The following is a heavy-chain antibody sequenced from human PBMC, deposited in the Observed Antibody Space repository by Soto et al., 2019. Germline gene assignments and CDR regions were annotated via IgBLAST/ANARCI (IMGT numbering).Heavy chain of an antibody. CDR1: GFTVSTNY. CDR2: IYSGGST. J-gene: IGHJ4*02. CDR3: ERADGWLQFDY. V-gene: IGHV3-66*01. D-gene: IGHD5-12*01. Sequence: GGSLRLSCAASGFTVSTNYMSWDRPAPGKGLEWVSVIYSGGSTYYADSVKGRFTISRDNSKNTLYLQMNSRRAEDPAVYYFERADGWLQFDYWGQGALVTVSS.